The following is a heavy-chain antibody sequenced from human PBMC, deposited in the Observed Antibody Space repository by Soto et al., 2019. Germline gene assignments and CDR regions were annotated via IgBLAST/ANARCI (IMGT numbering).Heavy chain of an antibody. D-gene: IGHD3-16*02. J-gene: IGHJ4*02. CDR2: INHSGST. V-gene: IGHV4-34*01. CDR1: GGSFSGYY. Sequence: SETLSLTCAVYGGSFSGYYWSWIRQPPGKGLEWIGEINHSGSTNYNPSLKSRVTISVDTSKNQFSLKLSSVTAADTAVYYCAGMYVWGSYRYDVLGYFDYWGQGTLVTVSS. CDR3: AGMYVWGSYRYDVLGYFDY.